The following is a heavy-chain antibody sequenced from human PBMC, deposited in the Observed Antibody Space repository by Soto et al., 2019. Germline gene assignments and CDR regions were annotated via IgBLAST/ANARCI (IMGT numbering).Heavy chain of an antibody. CDR3: STRAYDTNGYYRFDP. CDR1: GGTFSGYS. D-gene: IGHD3-22*01. CDR2: INHSGRV. V-gene: IGHV4-34*08. J-gene: IGHJ5*01. Sequence: SETLYLTCAVYGGTFSGYSWTWIRQYPGKGLEWIGDINHSGRVNYSPSLKSRVTISLDTSKNQFSLTLSAVTAADTAMYYCSTRAYDTNGYYRFDPWGQGTLVTVSS.